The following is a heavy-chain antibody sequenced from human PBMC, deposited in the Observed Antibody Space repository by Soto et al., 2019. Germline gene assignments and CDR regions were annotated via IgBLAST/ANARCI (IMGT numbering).Heavy chain of an antibody. D-gene: IGHD3-10*01. CDR1: GGSFSGYY. J-gene: IGHJ6*02. CDR3: ARGGGVYYYGSGSYYKTYYYYGMDV. CDR2: INHSGST. Sequence: PSETLSLTCAVYGGSFSGYYWSWIRQPPGKGLEWIGEINHSGSTNYNPSLKSRVTISVDTSKNQFSLKLSSVTAADTAVYYCARGGGVYYYGSGSYYKTYYYYGMDVWGQGTTVTVSS. V-gene: IGHV4-34*01.